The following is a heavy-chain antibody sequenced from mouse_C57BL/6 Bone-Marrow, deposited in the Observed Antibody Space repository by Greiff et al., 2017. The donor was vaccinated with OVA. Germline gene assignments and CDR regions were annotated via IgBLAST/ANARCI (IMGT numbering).Heavy chain of an antibody. CDR3: ARQNYYGSSSFDY. V-gene: IGHV5-6*01. D-gene: IGHD1-1*01. J-gene: IGHJ2*01. CDR1: GFTFSSYG. Sequence: EVQVVESGGDLVKPGGSLKLSCAASGFTFSSYGMSWVRQTPDKRLEWVATISSGGSYTYYPDSVKGRFTISRDNAKNTLYLQMSSLKSEDTAMYYCARQNYYGSSSFDYWGQGTTLTVSS. CDR2: ISSGGSYT.